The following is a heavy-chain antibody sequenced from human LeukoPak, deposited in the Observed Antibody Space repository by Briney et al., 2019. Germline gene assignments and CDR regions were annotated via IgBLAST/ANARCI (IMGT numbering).Heavy chain of an antibody. V-gene: IGHV4-61*08. CDR2: MHNSGTP. CDR3: VRVPAAGTGPDS. CDR1: GGSVSSGGHY. Sequence: SETLSLTCTVSGGSVSSGGHYWSWIRQPPGKGLEWLGYMHNSGTPNYNPSLKSRVTMSADTYKNQFSLNLSSVTAADTAVYYCVRVPAAGTGPDSWGQGILVSVSS. J-gene: IGHJ4*02. D-gene: IGHD6-13*01.